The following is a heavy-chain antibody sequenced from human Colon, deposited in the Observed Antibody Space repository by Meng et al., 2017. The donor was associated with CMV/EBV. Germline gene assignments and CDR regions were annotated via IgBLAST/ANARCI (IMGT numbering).Heavy chain of an antibody. D-gene: IGHD3-3*01. Sequence: SGFTFSNYAMSWVRQAPGKGLEWLSVISGGGTTTYYADSVKGRFTIFRDNSKNTVYLQMNRLEAEDTALYYCAKGREYIDFWSGFTWGQGTLVTVSS. CDR3: AKGREYIDFWSGFT. CDR2: ISGGGTTT. V-gene: IGHV3-23*01. J-gene: IGHJ4*02. CDR1: GFTFSNYA.